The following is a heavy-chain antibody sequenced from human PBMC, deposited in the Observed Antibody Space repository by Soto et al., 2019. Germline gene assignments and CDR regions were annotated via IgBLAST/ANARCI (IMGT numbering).Heavy chain of an antibody. CDR2: ISYDGSNK. V-gene: IGHV3-30*18. CDR3: AKYSSSWYLNYYYGMDV. D-gene: IGHD6-13*01. Sequence: QVQLVESGGGVVQPGRSLRLSCAASGFTFSSYGMHWVRQAPGKGLEWGAVISYDGSNKYYADSVKGPFTISRDNSKHTLYLQMNSLRAEDTAVYYCAKYSSSWYLNYYYGMDVWGQGTTVTVSS. J-gene: IGHJ6*01. CDR1: GFTFSSYG.